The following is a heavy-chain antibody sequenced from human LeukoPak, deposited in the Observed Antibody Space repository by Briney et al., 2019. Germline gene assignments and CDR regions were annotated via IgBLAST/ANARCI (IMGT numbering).Heavy chain of an antibody. J-gene: IGHJ4*02. CDR1: GFTFSGYG. CDR2: IRNDGTKE. V-gene: IGHV3-30*02. Sequence: GGSLRLSCAASGFTFSGYGVSWVRQAPGKGLEWVAFIRNDGTKEYHADSVKGRFSISRDNPKNTLYLQMNSLSVEDTAIYYCVKALGGSGSYWGQGTSVIVSS. D-gene: IGHD3-10*01. CDR3: VKALGGSGSY.